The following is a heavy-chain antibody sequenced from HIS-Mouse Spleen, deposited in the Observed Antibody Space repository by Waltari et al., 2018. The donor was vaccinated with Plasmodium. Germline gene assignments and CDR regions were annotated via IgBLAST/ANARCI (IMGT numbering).Heavy chain of an antibody. CDR2: IYYSGST. CDR3: ARVGRRIWGAFDI. Sequence: QVQLQESGPGLVKPSETLSLTCTVSGCPISSNYWSWLRQPPGKGLEWIGYIYYSGSTNYNPSLKSRVTISVDTSKNQFSLKLSSVTAADTAVYYCARVGRRIWGAFDIWGQGTMVTVSS. J-gene: IGHJ3*02. D-gene: IGHD3-16*01. CDR1: GCPISSNY. V-gene: IGHV4-59*01.